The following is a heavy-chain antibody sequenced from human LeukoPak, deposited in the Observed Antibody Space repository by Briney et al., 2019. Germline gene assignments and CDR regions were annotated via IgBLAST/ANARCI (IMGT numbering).Heavy chain of an antibody. J-gene: IGHJ5*02. D-gene: IGHD2-15*01. Sequence: ASVKVSCKASGFTFTAYHIHWVRQARGQGLEWMGWINPNSGGTNYAQKFQGRVTMTRDTSISTAYIELNRLRSDDTAVYYCARGYCTGDSCSGAWFDPWGRGTQVTVFS. CDR1: GFTFTAYH. V-gene: IGHV1-2*02. CDR3: ARGYCTGDSCSGAWFDP. CDR2: INPNSGGT.